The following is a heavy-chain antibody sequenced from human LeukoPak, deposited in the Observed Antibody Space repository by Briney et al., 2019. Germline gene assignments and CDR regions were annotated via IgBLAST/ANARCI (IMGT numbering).Heavy chain of an antibody. CDR3: ARVPSSGYSYGYDC. J-gene: IGHJ4*02. Sequence: ASVKVSCKASGYTFTSYGISWVRQAPGHGLEWMGWISAYNGNTNYAQKLQGRVTMTTDTSTSTAYMELRSLRSDDTAVYYCARVPSSGYSYGYDCWGQGTLVTVSS. D-gene: IGHD5-18*01. V-gene: IGHV1-18*01. CDR1: GYTFTSYG. CDR2: ISAYNGNT.